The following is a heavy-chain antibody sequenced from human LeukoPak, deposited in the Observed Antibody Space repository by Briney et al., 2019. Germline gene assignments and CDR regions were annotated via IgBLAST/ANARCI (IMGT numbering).Heavy chain of an antibody. CDR2: ISDNSGNT. CDR3: SNGRTSSGTLQHDY. V-gene: IGHV3-23*01. J-gene: IGHJ4*02. Sequence: GRSLRLSCAASGFTFSSFAMSWVRQAPRQGLERVSAISDNSGNTYYADSVKGRFTISRDNSENTLYLQMYSLRAEDTALYYCSNGRTSSGTLQHDYWGQGTLVTVSS. CDR1: GFTFSSFA. D-gene: IGHD6-19*01.